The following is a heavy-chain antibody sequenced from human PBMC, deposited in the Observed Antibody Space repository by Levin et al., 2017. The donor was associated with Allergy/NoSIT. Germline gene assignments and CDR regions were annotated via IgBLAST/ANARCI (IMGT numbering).Heavy chain of an antibody. CDR2: IDHYDVT. V-gene: IGHV4-38-2*01. Sequence: PSETLSLTCAVSGYSITTGYFWAWIRHSPEKGLEWLGSIDHYDVTHYNPSLRSRLSISVDTSKNQISLRLSSVTVADTAVYYCASDRRSAWGNLDSWGQGALVTVSS. CDR3: ASDRRSAWGNLDS. CDR1: GYSITTGYF. D-gene: IGHD7-27*01. J-gene: IGHJ4*02.